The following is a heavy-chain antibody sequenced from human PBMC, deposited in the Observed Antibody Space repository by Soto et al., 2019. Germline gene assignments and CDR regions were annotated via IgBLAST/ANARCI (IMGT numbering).Heavy chain of an antibody. CDR1: GFTFSNYG. J-gene: IGHJ4*02. CDR3: ARELDGTRHIDN. Sequence: EVQLVESGGGLVKPGGSLRLSCAASGFTFSNYGMNWVRQAPGKGLEWVSSISSSSSNIYYGDSVKGRFTISRDNAKSSLYLQMNSLRAEDSAMYSCARELDGTRHIDNWGQGTLVTVSS. CDR2: ISSSSSNI. V-gene: IGHV3-21*01. D-gene: IGHD1-1*01.